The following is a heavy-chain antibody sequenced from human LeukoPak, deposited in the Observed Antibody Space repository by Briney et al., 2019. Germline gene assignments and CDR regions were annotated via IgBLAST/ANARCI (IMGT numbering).Heavy chain of an antibody. D-gene: IGHD4-23*01. CDR1: GYTFTSYD. Sequence: ASVKVSCKASGYTFTSYDINWVRQATGQGLEYTGWMNPNSGNIEYAQKFQGRVTMTRDTSISTAYMELSSLRSEDTAVYYCARRTEHGNDYWGQGTLVTVSS. CDR2: MNPNSGNI. V-gene: IGHV1-8*01. CDR3: ARRTEHGNDY. J-gene: IGHJ4*02.